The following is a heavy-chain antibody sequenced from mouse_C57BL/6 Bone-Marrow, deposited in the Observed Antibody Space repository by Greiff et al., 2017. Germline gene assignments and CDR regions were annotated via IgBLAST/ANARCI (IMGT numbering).Heavy chain of an antibody. CDR1: GYTFTSYG. Sequence: VQGVESGAELARPGASVKLSCKASGYTFTSYGISWVKQRTGQGLEWIGEIYPRSGNTYYNEKFKGKATLTADKSSSTAYMELRSLTSEDSAVYFCARGGICYDYDSWFAYWGQGTLVTVSA. CDR3: ARGGICYDYDSWFAY. J-gene: IGHJ3*01. V-gene: IGHV1-81*01. D-gene: IGHD2-4*01. CDR2: IYPRSGNT.